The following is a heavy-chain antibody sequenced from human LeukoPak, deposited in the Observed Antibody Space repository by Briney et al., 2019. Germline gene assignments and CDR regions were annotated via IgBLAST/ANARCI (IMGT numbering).Heavy chain of an antibody. CDR3: GRGSKFLGVVT. Sequence: SETLSLTCTISGDSIGSSSYYWGWIRQPPGKGLEWIGSFYYSGSTCYNASLKSRVTISVDTSKNQFSLKLSSVTAADTAVYYCGRGSKFLGVVTGGKGTLVTV. V-gene: IGHV4-39*07. CDR2: FYYSGST. CDR1: GDSIGSSSYY. J-gene: IGHJ4*02. D-gene: IGHD3-3*01.